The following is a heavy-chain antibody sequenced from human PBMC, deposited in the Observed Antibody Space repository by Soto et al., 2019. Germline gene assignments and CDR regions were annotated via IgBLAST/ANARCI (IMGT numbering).Heavy chain of an antibody. CDR2: IWYDGSNK. J-gene: IGHJ4*02. V-gene: IGHV3-33*01. CDR3: ARAAGELLSLGYFDY. D-gene: IGHD3-10*01. Sequence: QVQLVESGGGVVQPGRSLRLSCAASGFTFSSYGMHWVRQAPGKGLEWVAVIWYDGSNKYYADSVKGRFTISRDNSKNTLYLQMNSLRAEDTAVYYCARAAGELLSLGYFDYWGQGTLVTVSS. CDR1: GFTFSSYG.